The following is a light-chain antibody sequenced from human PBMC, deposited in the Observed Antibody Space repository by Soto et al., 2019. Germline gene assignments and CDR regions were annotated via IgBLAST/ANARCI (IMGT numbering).Light chain of an antibody. CDR2: EVS. J-gene: IGLJ3*02. Sequence: QSVLTQPASVSGSPGQSITISCTGTSSDVGSYNFVSWYQQHPGKAPKLMIYEVSKRPSGVSNRFSGSKSGNTASLTISGLQAEDEADYYCCSYAGSSTHGVFGGGTKLTVL. CDR1: SSDVGSYNF. CDR3: CSYAGSSTHGV. V-gene: IGLV2-23*02.